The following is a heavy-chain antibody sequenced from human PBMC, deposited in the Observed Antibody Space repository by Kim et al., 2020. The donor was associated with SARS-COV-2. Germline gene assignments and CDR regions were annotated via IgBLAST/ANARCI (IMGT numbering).Heavy chain of an antibody. V-gene: IGHV3-74*01. CDR3: ARVVSPVSASGGFQY. J-gene: IGHJ4*02. D-gene: IGHD6-19*01. CDR2: INSDGSDT. CDR1: GFTFSSYW. Sequence: GGSLRLSCAASGFTFSSYWMHWVRQAPGKGLVWVSRINSDGSDTGYADSVKGRFTISRDKAKNTLYLQMNSLRAEDTAVYYCARVVSPVSASGGFQYWRQGTLVTVPS.